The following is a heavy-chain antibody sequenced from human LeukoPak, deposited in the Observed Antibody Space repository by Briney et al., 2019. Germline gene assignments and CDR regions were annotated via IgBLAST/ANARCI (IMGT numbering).Heavy chain of an antibody. CDR1: GGSFSGYY. CDR2: INHSGST. V-gene: IGHV4-34*01. CDR3: ARDGSAGRDAFDI. Sequence: KPSETLSLTCAVYGGSFSGYYWSWIRQPPGKGLEWIGEINHSGSTNYNPSLKSRVTISVDTSKNQFSLKLSSVTAADTAVYYCARDGSAGRDAFDIWGQGTMVTVSS. D-gene: IGHD6-13*01. J-gene: IGHJ3*02.